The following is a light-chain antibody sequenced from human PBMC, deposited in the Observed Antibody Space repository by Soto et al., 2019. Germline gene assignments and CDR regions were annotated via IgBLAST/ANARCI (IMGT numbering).Light chain of an antibody. CDR1: SSDVGGYNY. Sequence: HSVLTQPTSVSGSPGQSITISCTGTSSDVGGYNYVSWYQQHPGKAPKLMIYDVSNPPSGVSNRFSGSKSGNTASLTISGLQDEDEADYYCSSYTSSSTVVFGGGTKVTVL. J-gene: IGLJ2*01. V-gene: IGLV2-14*01. CDR3: SSYTSSSTVV. CDR2: DVS.